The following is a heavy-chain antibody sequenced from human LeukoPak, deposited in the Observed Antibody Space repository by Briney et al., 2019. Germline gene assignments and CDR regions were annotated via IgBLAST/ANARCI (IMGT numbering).Heavy chain of an antibody. CDR3: ARATRNTYYDILTEGAFDI. J-gene: IGHJ3*02. D-gene: IGHD3-9*01. CDR1: GGSISSYY. CDR2: IYYSGST. Sequence: PSETLSLTRTVSGGSISSYYWSWIRQPPGKGLEWIGYIYYSGSTNYNPSLKSRVTISVDTSKNQFSLKLSSVTAADTAVYYCARATRNTYYDILTEGAFDIWGQGTMVTVSS. V-gene: IGHV4-59*01.